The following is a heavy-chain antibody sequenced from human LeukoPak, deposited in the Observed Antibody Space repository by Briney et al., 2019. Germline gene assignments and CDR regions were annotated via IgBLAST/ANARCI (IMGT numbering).Heavy chain of an antibody. CDR2: NTSSGSAT. CDR3: ARGVDVWGNYRQYYFDY. CDR1: GFTFSKNA. J-gene: IGHJ4*02. Sequence: GGSLRLSCAASGFTFSKNAMSWVRQAPGKGLEWVSSNTSSGSATCYADSVKGRFTISRDNSKNTLYLQMNGLRAEDTAVYYCARGVDVWGNYRQYYFDYWGQETLVTVSS. D-gene: IGHD3-16*02. V-gene: IGHV3-23*01.